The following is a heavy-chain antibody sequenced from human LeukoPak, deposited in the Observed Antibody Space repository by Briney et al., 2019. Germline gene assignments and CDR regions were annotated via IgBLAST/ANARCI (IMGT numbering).Heavy chain of an antibody. CDR2: ISGSGGDT. D-gene: IGHD2-8*01. CDR1: GFTFSNYA. J-gene: IGHJ4*02. CDR3: AKDRSCTNNICHGDFDY. V-gene: IGHV3-23*01. Sequence: QPGGSLRLSRAASGFTFSNYAMSWVRQAPGKGLEWVSGISGSGGDTYYADSVKGRFTISRDNSKNTLYLQMNSLRAEDTAVYYCAKDRSCTNNICHGDFDYWGQGTLVTVSS.